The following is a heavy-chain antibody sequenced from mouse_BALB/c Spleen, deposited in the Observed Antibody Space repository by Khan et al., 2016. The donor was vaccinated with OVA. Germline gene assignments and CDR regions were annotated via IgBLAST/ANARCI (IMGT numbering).Heavy chain of an antibody. CDR3: AKGLWSYYFALDY. J-gene: IGHJ4*01. CDR2: IWGGGTT. D-gene: IGHD1-1*02. Sequence: VELVESGPGLVAPSQSLSITCTVSGFSLTDYGVSWIRQPPGKGLEWLGVIWGGGTTYYNSDLISRLSISKDNSKSQVFLKMNSLHTDDTAMYYCAKGLWSYYFALDYWGQGTSVTVSS. CDR1: GFSLTDYG. V-gene: IGHV2-6-5*01.